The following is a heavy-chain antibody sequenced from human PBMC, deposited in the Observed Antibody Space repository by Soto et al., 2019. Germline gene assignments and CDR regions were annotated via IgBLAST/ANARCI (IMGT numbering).Heavy chain of an antibody. V-gene: IGHV1-69*08. CDR2: IIPILGIA. D-gene: IGHD3-9*01. CDR1: GGTFSSYT. J-gene: IGHJ4*02. CDR3: AGDILNPD. Sequence: QVQLVQSGAEVKKPGSSVKVSCKASGGTFSSYTISWVRQAPGQGLEWMGRIIPILGIANYAQKFQGRVTIDAEQSTGTAYMELSSLRAEDTAVYYCAGDILNPDWGQGTLVTVSS.